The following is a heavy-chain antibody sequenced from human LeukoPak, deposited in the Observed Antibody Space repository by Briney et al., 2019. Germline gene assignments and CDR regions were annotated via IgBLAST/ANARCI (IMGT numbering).Heavy chain of an antibody. V-gene: IGHV1-2*02. CDR2: INPNSGGT. J-gene: IGHJ4*02. CDR1: GGTFSSYA. CDR3: ARGVSRYYFDY. D-gene: IGHD3-3*02. Sequence: GASVKVSCKASGGTFSSYAISWVRQAPGQGLEWMGWINPNSGGTNYAQKFQGRVTMTRDTSISTAYMELSRLRSDDTAVYYCARGVSRYYFDYWGQGTLVTVSS.